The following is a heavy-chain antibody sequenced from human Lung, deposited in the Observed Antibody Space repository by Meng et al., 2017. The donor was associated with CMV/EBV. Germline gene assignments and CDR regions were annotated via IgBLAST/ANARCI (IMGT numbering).Heavy chain of an antibody. J-gene: IGHJ4*02. CDR2: IIPMFGRG. Sequence: TFSAHSISWVRRAPGQGLKWMGGIIPMFGRGEHAPSFQGRVTITTDESTTTTYMELSGLSHEDTAVYYCARAVVHDYSNVRWDFEQWGQGTLVTVSS. V-gene: IGHV1-69*05. CDR3: ARAVVHDYSNVRWDFEQ. CDR1: TFSAHS. D-gene: IGHD4-11*01.